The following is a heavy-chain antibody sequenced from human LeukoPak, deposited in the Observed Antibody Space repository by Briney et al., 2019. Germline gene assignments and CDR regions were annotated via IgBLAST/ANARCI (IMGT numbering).Heavy chain of an antibody. CDR1: GFTFSTYA. J-gene: IGHJ4*02. CDR2: ISGSGGST. CDR3: AKDGTGYYGSGSQIDY. V-gene: IGHV3-23*01. D-gene: IGHD3-10*01. Sequence: GGSLILSCAVSGFTFSTYAMSWVRQAPGKGLEWVSLISGSGGSTYYADSVKGRFTISRDNSKNTLFLQMSSLRAEDTAVYYCAKDGTGYYGSGSQIDYWGQGTLVTVSS.